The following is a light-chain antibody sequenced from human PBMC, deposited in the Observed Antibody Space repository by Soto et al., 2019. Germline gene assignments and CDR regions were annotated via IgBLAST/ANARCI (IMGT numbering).Light chain of an antibody. CDR2: KAS. V-gene: IGKV1-5*03. Sequence: DIQMTQSPSTLSASVGDRVTITCRASQSVSTWLAWYQQKPGKAPKILIYKASTLESGVPSRFSGSGSGTAFPLTISSLQPIDIAHYSCLQYNSYSGTFRQGTQVKLK. CDR1: QSVSTW. CDR3: LQYNSYSGT. J-gene: IGKJ1*01.